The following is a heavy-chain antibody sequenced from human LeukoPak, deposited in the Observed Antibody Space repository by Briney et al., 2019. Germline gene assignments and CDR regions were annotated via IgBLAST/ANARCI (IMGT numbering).Heavy chain of an antibody. CDR2: IYYSGST. CDR3: ARAGNYGSGSYLPDY. J-gene: IGHJ4*02. Sequence: SETLSLTCTVSGGSISSYYWSWIRQPPGKGLEWIGYIYYSGSTNYNPSLKSRVTMSVDTSKNQFSPKLSSVTAADTAVYYSARAGNYGSGSYLPDYWGQGTLVTVPS. V-gene: IGHV4-59*01. CDR1: GGSISSYY. D-gene: IGHD3-10*01.